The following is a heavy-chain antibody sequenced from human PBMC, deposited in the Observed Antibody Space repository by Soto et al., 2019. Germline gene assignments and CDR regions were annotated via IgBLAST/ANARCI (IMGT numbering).Heavy chain of an antibody. CDR2: IYSGGIT. D-gene: IGHD6-6*01. V-gene: IGHV3-53*01. CDR1: GFTVSSNY. Sequence: GGSLRLSCAASGFTVSSNYMSWVRQAPGKGLEWVSVIYSGGITFYADSVKGRFTISRDNSKNTLYLQMNNLRGEDTAVYYCVRDFGSSSEGGMDVWGQGTTVNVSS. J-gene: IGHJ6*02. CDR3: VRDFGSSSEGGMDV.